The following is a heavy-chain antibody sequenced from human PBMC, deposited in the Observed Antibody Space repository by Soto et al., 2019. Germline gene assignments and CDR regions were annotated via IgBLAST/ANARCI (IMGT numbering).Heavy chain of an antibody. CDR3: ARRWSGTDY. CDR2: VHYSGTT. V-gene: IGHV4-59*01. Sequence: QVHLQESGPGLVKPSETLSLTCTVSGGSISIYYWNWIRQPPGKGLEWIGYVHYSGTTSYNPSVESRVNISLDTSKNQFSLRLTSVTAADTAVYYCARRWSGTDYWGQGTLVTVSS. J-gene: IGHJ4*02. D-gene: IGHD3-10*01. CDR1: GGSISIYY.